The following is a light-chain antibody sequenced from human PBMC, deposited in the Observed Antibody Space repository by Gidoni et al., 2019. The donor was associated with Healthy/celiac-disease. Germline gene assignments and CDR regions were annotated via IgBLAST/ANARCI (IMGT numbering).Light chain of an antibody. J-gene: IGKJ1*01. CDR3: QQYNSYSWT. CDR1: QSISSW. V-gene: IGKV1-5*03. Sequence: DIQMTQSPSTLSASVGDRVTITCRASQSISSWLAWYQQKPGKAPKRLIYKASSLESGVPSRFSGSGSGTEFTLTISRLQPDDFATYYCQQYNSYSWTFXXXTKVEIK. CDR2: KAS.